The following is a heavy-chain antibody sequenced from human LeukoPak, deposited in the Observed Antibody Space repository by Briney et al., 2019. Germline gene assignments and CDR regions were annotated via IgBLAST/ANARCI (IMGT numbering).Heavy chain of an antibody. CDR3: ARQSAVGYDSSGYYFSDTDLDFDY. V-gene: IGHV1-2*02. CDR1: GYTFTGYY. J-gene: IGHJ4*02. D-gene: IGHD3-22*01. CDR2: INPNSGGT. Sequence: ASVKVSCKATGYTFTGYYMHWVRQAPGQGLEWMGWINPNSGGTNYAQKLQGRVTMTRDTSISTAYMELSRLRSDDTAVYYCARQSAVGYDSSGYYFSDTDLDFDYWGQGTLITVSS.